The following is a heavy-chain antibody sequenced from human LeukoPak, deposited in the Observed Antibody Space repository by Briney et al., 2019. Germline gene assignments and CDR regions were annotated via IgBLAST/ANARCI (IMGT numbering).Heavy chain of an antibody. D-gene: IGHD3-10*01. V-gene: IGHV3-7*01. CDR1: GFTFSSYW. CDR3: ARDLTMVRGVITGYFDY. Sequence: PGGSLRLSCAASGFTFSSYWMSWVRQAPGKGLEWVAHIKQDGSEKYYVDSVKGRFTISRDNAKNSLYLQMNSLRAEDTAVYYCARDLTMVRGVITGYFDYWGQGALVTVSS. CDR2: IKQDGSEK. J-gene: IGHJ4*02.